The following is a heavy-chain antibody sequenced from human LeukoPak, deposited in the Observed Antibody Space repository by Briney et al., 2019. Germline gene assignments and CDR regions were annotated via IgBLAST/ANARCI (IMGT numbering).Heavy chain of an antibody. D-gene: IGHD1-26*01. CDR2: ISYDVSNK. CDR1: AFTFSSHA. J-gene: IGHJ4*02. CDR3: ARDSSGSFGLYYFDY. Sequence: PGGSLRPSSTASAFTFSSHAMHWVRQPAGKGLEWVAVISYDVSNKYYADSVKGRFTISRDKPKNTLYLQMNSLRAEDTAVYYCARDSSGSFGLYYFDYWGQGTLVTVSS. V-gene: IGHV3-30-3*01.